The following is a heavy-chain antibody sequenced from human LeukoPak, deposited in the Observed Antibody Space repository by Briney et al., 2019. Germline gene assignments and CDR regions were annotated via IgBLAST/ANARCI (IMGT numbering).Heavy chain of an antibody. CDR3: ARNQQLGGHSYYYYGMDV. CDR1: GFTFSSYW. Sequence: PGGSLRLSCAASGFTFSSYWMSWVRQAPGKGLEWVANIGQDGSEKYYVDSVKGRFTISRDNAKNTLYLQMNSLRADDTAIYYCARNQQLGGHSYYYYGMDVWGQGTTVTVSS. J-gene: IGHJ6*02. D-gene: IGHD3-16*01. V-gene: IGHV3-7*03. CDR2: IGQDGSEK.